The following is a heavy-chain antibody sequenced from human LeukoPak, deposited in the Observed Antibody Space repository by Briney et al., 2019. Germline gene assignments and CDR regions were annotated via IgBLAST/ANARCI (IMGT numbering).Heavy chain of an antibody. CDR3: ASHSVGAPTRFDY. CDR1: GGSVSISIYY. Sequence: SETLSLTCTVSGGSVSISIYYWGWIRQPPGKGLEWIGSMYYSGSPYYNPSLKSRVTIPVDTSKNHFSLNLSSVTAAYTAVYYCASHSVGAPTRFDYWGQGTLVSVSS. CDR2: MYYSGSP. D-gene: IGHD1-26*01. V-gene: IGHV4-39*07. J-gene: IGHJ4*02.